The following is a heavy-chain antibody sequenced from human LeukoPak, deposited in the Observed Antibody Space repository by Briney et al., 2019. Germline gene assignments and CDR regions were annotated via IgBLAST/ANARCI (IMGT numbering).Heavy chain of an antibody. V-gene: IGHV3-23*01. D-gene: IGHD3-9*01. CDR3: AVDILTGYYKAGFDY. Sequence: GGSLRLSCAASGFTFSSYAMSWVRQAPGKGLEWVSAISGSGGSTYYADSVKGRFTISRDNSKNTLYLQMNSLRAEDTAVYYCAVDILTGYYKAGFDYWGQGTLVTVSS. CDR1: GFTFSSYA. J-gene: IGHJ4*02. CDR2: ISGSGGST.